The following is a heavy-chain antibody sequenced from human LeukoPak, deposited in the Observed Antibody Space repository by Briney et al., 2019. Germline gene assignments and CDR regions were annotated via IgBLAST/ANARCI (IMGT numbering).Heavy chain of an antibody. J-gene: IGHJ6*03. CDR3: ARGDFCSKSNCYLRPMDV. CDR2: IYYSGST. Sequence: SETLSLTCTVSGGSISDYYWNWIRQPPGKGLEWIGYIYYSGSTTYNPSLKSRVTTSVDTAKNQFSLKLRSVTAADTAVYYCARGDFCSKSNCYLRPMDVWGKGTTVTVPS. CDR1: GGSISDYY. V-gene: IGHV4-59*01. D-gene: IGHD3-3*01.